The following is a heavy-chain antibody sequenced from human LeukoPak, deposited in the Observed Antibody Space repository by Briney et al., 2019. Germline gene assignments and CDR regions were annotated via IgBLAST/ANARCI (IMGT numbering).Heavy chain of an antibody. CDR3: ARGQAEGSSWYVNYYYYMDV. Sequence: PSETLSLTCAVYGGSFSGYYWSWIRQPPGKGLEWIGEINHSGSTNYNPSLKSRVTISVDTSKNQFSLKLSSVTAADTAVYYCARGQAEGSSWYVNYYYYMDVWGKGTTVTVSS. CDR2: INHSGST. CDR1: GGSFSGYY. D-gene: IGHD6-13*01. J-gene: IGHJ6*03. V-gene: IGHV4-34*01.